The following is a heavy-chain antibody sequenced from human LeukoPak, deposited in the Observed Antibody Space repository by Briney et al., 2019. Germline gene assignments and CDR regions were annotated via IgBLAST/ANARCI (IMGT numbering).Heavy chain of an antibody. V-gene: IGHV1-69*13. CDR2: IIPIFGTA. CDR3: ARSPFTIFGVVIMGPSDY. D-gene: IGHD3-3*01. CDR1: GGTFSSYA. J-gene: IGHJ4*02. Sequence: ASVKVSCKASGGTFSSYAISWVRQAPGQGLEWMGGIIPIFGTANYAQKFQGRVTITADESTSTAYMELSSLRSEDTAVYYCARSPFTIFGVVIMGPSDYWGQGTLVTVSS.